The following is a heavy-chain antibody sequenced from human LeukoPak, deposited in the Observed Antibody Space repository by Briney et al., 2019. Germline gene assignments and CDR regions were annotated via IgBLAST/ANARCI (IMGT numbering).Heavy chain of an antibody. CDR3: ARLKREPDWFDP. V-gene: IGHV5-51*01. J-gene: IGHJ5*02. D-gene: IGHD1-26*01. CDR2: VYPGDSDS. Sequence: GESLKISCKGSGYSFTSYWIGWVRQMPGKGLEWMGIVYPGDSDSRYSPSFQGQVTISADKSISTAYLQWSSLKASDTATYFCARLKREPDWFDPWGQGTLVTVSS. CDR1: GYSFTSYW.